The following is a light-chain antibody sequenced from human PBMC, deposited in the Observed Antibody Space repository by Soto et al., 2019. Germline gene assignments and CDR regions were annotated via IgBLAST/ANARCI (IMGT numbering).Light chain of an antibody. V-gene: IGLV2-8*01. CDR1: SSDVGGYDY. CDR2: EVT. Sequence: QSVLTQPPSASGSPGQSVTISCTGTSSDVGGYDYVSWYQQHPGKAPKLMIYEVTIRPSGVSDRFSGSKSGNTASLTVSGLQAEDEAEYYCSSYTGGNPSYVFGTGPKVTVL. CDR3: SSYTGGNPSYV. J-gene: IGLJ1*01.